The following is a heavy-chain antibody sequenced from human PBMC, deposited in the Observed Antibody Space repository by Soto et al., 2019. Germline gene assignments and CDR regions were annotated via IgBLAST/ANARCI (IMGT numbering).Heavy chain of an antibody. CDR1: GFTVSSNY. CDR2: IYSGGST. V-gene: IGHV3-53*01. Sequence: EVQLVESGGGLIQPGGSLRLSCAASGFTVSSNYMSWVRQAPGKGLEWVSVIYSGGSTYYADSVKGRFTISRDNSKNTLYLQMNSLRADDTAVYYCASLCDYVLYYYGMDVWGQGTTVTLSS. D-gene: IGHD4-17*01. CDR3: ASLCDYVLYYYGMDV. J-gene: IGHJ6*02.